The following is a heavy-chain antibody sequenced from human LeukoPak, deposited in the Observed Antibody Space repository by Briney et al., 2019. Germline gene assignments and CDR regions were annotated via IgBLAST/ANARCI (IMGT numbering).Heavy chain of an antibody. CDR2: IYTSGST. V-gene: IGHV4-4*09. CDR1: GGSISSYI. CDR3: ARGGMVRTYYYYGMDV. J-gene: IGHJ6*02. D-gene: IGHD4-23*01. Sequence: PSETLSLTCSVSGGSISSYIWSWIRQPPGKGLEWIGYIYTSGSTDYNPSLRSRVTISVDTSKNQFSLKLSSVTAADTAVYYCARGGMVRTYYYYGMDVWGQGTTVTVSS.